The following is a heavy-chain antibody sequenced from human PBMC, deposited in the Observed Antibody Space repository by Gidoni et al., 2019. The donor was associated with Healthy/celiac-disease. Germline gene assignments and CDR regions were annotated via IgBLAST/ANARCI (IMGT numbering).Heavy chain of an antibody. J-gene: IGHJ4*02. CDR1: GGSISSSSYY. Sequence: QLQLQESGPGLVKPSETLSLTCTVSGGSISSSSYYWGWIRQPPGKGLEWIGSIYYSGSTYYNPSLKSRVTISGDTSKNQFSLKLSSVTAADTAVYYCAPSRYSEQRGAFDYWGQGTLVTVSS. V-gene: IGHV4-39*01. CDR3: APSRYSEQRGAFDY. D-gene: IGHD6-13*01. CDR2: IYYSGST.